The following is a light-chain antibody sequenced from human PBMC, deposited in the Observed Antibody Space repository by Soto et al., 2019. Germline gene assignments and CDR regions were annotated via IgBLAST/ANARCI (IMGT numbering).Light chain of an antibody. CDR3: QQSYSTPLT. CDR1: QNNSSF. Sequence: DVQVIPSRCVLCASVVGSVPITCLESQNNSSFLNWYQQKPGKAPKLLIYAASSLQSGVPSRFSGSGSGTDFTLTTSSLQAEDFATYYCQQSYSTPLTFGGGTKVDIK. V-gene: IGKV1-39*01. CDR2: AAS. J-gene: IGKJ4*01.